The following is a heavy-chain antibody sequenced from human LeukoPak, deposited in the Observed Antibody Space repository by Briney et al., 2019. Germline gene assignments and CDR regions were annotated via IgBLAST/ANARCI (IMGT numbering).Heavy chain of an antibody. CDR3: ARLTGDRTFDI. V-gene: IGHV5-51*01. CDR1: GYSFTNYW. D-gene: IGHD7-27*01. J-gene: IGHJ3*02. Sequence: KVSCKGSGYSFTNYWISWVRQMPGKGLEWMGIIYPADSDSRYSPSFQGQVIISADKSIRTAYLQWSSLKASDTAIYYCARLTGDRTFDIWGQGTMVTISS. CDR2: IYPADSDS.